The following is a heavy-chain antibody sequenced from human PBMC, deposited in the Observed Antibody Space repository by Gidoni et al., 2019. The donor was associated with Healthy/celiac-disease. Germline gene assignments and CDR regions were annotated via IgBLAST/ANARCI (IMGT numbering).Heavy chain of an antibody. CDR1: GYNCTSYD. CDR3: ARDYGPLNYYYCMDV. Sequence: QVQLVQSGAEVKKPGASVKVSGKATGYNCTSYDINWVRQATGQGLEWMGWMSPNSGPTGYAQKFQVRVTMTRNTSISTAYMELSSLRSGDTAVYYCARDYGPLNYYYCMDVWGQGTTVTVSS. D-gene: IGHD3-10*01. CDR2: MSPNSGPT. V-gene: IGHV1-8*01. J-gene: IGHJ6*02.